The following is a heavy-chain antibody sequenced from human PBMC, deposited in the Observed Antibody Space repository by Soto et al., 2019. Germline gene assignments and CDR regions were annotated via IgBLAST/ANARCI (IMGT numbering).Heavy chain of an antibody. D-gene: IGHD3-10*01. CDR2: ISYDGSNK. CDR3: ARGSSGARYGSGSYDAFDI. V-gene: IGHV3-30*03. CDR1: GFTFSSYG. J-gene: IGHJ3*02. Sequence: PGGSLRLSCAASGFTFSSYGMHWVRQAPGKGLEWVAVISYDGSNKYYADSVKGRFTISRDNSKNTLYLQMSSLRAEDTAVYYCARGSSGARYGSGSYDAFDIWDQGTMVTGSS.